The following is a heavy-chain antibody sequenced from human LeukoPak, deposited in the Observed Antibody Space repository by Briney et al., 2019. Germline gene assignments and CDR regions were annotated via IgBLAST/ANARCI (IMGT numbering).Heavy chain of an antibody. CDR1: GYTFTSYA. J-gene: IGHJ4*02. D-gene: IGHD4-17*01. CDR3: ARDATTVEYYFDY. Sequence: ASVKVSCKASGYTFTSYAMHWVRQAPGQRLEWMGWINAGNGNTKYSQKFQDRVTITRDTSASSAYMELSSLRSEDTAVYYCARDATTVEYYFDYWGQGTLVTVSS. CDR2: INAGNGNT. V-gene: IGHV1-3*01.